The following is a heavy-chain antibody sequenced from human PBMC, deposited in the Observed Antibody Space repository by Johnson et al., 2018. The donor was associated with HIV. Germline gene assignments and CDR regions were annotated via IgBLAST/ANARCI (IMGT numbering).Heavy chain of an antibody. CDR2: ISYDGSNK. D-gene: IGHD2-2*01. V-gene: IGHV3-30*03. CDR1: GFTFSSYG. Sequence: VQLVESGGGVVQPGRSLRLSCAASGFTFSSYGMHWVRQAPGKGLEWVAVISYDGSNKYYANSVKGRFTISRDNSKNTLYLQMGSLRAEDMAVYYCARYCSSTSCPFSHAFDIWGQGTMVTVSS. J-gene: IGHJ3*02. CDR3: ARYCSSTSCPFSHAFDI.